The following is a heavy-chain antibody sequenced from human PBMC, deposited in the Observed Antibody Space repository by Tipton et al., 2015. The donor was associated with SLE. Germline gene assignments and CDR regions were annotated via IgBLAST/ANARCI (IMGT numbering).Heavy chain of an antibody. V-gene: IGHV4-31*03. J-gene: IGHJ5*02. D-gene: IGHD1-1*01. CDR1: GGSISSTYY. Sequence: TLSLTCSVSGGSISSTYYWGWIRQHPGKGLEWIGYIYYTMSAYYNPSLKSRVIISLDTSKNHFSLKLNSVTAADTAVYYCARGQHQLGRFDPWGQGTLVTVSS. CDR3: ARGQHQLGRFDP. CDR2: IYYTMSA.